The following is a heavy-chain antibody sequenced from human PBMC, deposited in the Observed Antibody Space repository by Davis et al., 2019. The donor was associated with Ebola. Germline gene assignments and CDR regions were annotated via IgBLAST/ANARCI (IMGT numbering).Heavy chain of an antibody. CDR3: ARDITMVQGGWFDP. CDR1: RYTFTRYG. Sequence: SVQVSCKASRYTFTRYGISWVRQATGQGLEWMGWISAYNGNTNYAQKLQGRVTMTTDTSTSTAYMELRSLRSDDTAVYYCARDITMVQGGWFDPWGQGTLVTVSS. J-gene: IGHJ5*02. CDR2: ISAYNGNT. V-gene: IGHV1-18*01. D-gene: IGHD3-10*01.